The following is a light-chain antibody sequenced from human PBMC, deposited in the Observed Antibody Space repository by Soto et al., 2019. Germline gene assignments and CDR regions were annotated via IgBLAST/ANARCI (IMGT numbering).Light chain of an antibody. CDR2: GNS. V-gene: IGLV1-40*01. CDR1: SSNIGADYD. CDR3: QSYDSSLSGYV. Sequence: QSVLTQPPSVSGAPGQRVTISGTGSSSNIGADYDVPWYQQLPGTAPKLLIYGNSNRPSGVPDRFSGSKSGTSASLAITGLQAEDEADYYCQSYDSSLSGYVFGTGTKVTVL. J-gene: IGLJ1*01.